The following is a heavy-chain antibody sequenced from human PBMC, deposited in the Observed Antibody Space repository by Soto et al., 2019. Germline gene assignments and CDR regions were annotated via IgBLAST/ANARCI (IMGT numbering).Heavy chain of an antibody. J-gene: IGHJ4*02. D-gene: IGHD3-10*01. CDR2: IYYTGST. Sequence: PSETLSLPCAVSGESAIDYYWSWIRQPPGKGLEWIGHIYYTGSTNYNPSLKSRVTMSQDTSKNQFSLKLASVTAADTAVYYCARSGYYGFVYWGQGALVTVSS. CDR1: GESAIDYY. CDR3: ARSGYYGFVY. V-gene: IGHV4-59*02.